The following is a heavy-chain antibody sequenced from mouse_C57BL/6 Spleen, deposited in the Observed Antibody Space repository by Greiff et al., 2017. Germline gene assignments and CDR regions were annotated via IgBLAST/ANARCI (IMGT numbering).Heavy chain of an antibody. V-gene: IGHV5-16*01. CDR1: GFTFSDYY. Sequence: EVKLMESEGGLVQPGSSMKLSCTASGFTFSDYYMAWVRQVPEKGLEWVANINYDGSSTYYLDSLKSRFIISRDNAKNILYLQMSSLKSEDTATYYCARGGYYGTGYFDVWGTGTTVTVSS. CDR2: INYDGSST. CDR3: ARGGYYGTGYFDV. J-gene: IGHJ1*03. D-gene: IGHD1-1*01.